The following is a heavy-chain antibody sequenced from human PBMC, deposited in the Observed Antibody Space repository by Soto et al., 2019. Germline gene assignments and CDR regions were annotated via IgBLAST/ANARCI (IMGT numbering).Heavy chain of an antibody. CDR3: ARGYSGNAASFDY. CDR1: GFTFSSYG. V-gene: IGHV3-33*01. CDR2: IWYDGSKK. D-gene: IGHD5-12*01. Sequence: GGSLRLSCAVSGFTFSSYGMHWVRQAPGKGLEWVAVIWYDGSKKYYVDSVKGRFTISRDNSKNTLYLQMSSLRVEDTAVYYCARGYSGNAASFDYWGQGTPVTVSS. J-gene: IGHJ4*02.